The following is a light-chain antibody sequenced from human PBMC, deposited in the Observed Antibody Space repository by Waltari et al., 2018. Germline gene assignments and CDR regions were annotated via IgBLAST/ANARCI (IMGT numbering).Light chain of an antibody. CDR1: QSVLYSSNNKNY. J-gene: IGKJ4*01. Sequence: DIVMTQSPDSLAVSLGERATINFKSSQSVLYSSNNKNYLAWYQQKPGQPPKLLIYWASTRESGVPDRFSGSGSETDFTLTISSLQAEDVAVYYCQQYYSKPLTFGGGTKVEIK. CDR2: WAS. CDR3: QQYYSKPLT. V-gene: IGKV4-1*01.